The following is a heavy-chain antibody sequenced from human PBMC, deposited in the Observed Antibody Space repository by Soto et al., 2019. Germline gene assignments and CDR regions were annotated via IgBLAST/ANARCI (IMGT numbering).Heavy chain of an antibody. Sequence: DVQLVESGGGVVQPGGSLRLSCAASGLSFNIYWMHWVRQVPGKGLVWLARINSDGSHTIYVDSVKGRFTISRDNAKNTVSLQMDRLRDEDRGVYYCAGGMAGLDVWGQGTTVTVSS. V-gene: IGHV3-74*01. J-gene: IGHJ6*02. CDR2: INSDGSHT. CDR3: AGGMAGLDV. CDR1: GLSFNIYW.